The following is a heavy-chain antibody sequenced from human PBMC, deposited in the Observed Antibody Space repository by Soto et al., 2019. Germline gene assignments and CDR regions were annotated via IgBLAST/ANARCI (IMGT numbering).Heavy chain of an antibody. V-gene: IGHV4-34*01. J-gene: IGHJ5*02. CDR3: ARGHPRYYDFWSGYHANWFDP. D-gene: IGHD3-3*01. CDR1: GGSFSGYY. CDR2: INHSGST. Sequence: SETLSLTCAVYGGSFSGYYWSWIRQPPGKGLEWIGEINHSGSTNYNPSLKSRVTISVDTSKNQFSLKLSSVTAADTAVYYCARGHPRYYDFWSGYHANWFDPWGQGTLVTVPQ.